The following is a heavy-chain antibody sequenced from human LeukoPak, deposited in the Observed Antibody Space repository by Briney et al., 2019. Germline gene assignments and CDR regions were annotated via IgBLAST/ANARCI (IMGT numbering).Heavy chain of an antibody. CDR2: IYTSGST. Sequence: SQTLSLTCTVSGGSISSGSYSWSWLRQPAGKGLEWIGRIYTSGSTNYNPSLKSRVTISVDTSKNQFSLKLSSVTAADTAVYYCARWYYDGSGYNDYWGQGTLVTVSS. D-gene: IGHD3-22*01. CDR1: GGSISSGSYS. J-gene: IGHJ4*02. V-gene: IGHV4-61*02. CDR3: ARWYYDGSGYNDY.